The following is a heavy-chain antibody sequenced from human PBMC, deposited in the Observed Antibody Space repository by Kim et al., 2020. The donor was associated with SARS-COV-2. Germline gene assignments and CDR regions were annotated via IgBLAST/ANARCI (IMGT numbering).Heavy chain of an antibody. CDR3: ARNLVPAIWVDY. CDR1: GGSISSYY. V-gene: IGHV4-59*01. Sequence: SETLSLTCTVSGGSISSYYWSWIRQPPGKGLEWIGYIYYSGSTKDNPSLKSRVTISVDTSKNQFSLKLSSVTAADTAVYYCARNLVPAIWVDYWGQGSL. D-gene: IGHD6-6*01. J-gene: IGHJ4*02. CDR2: IYYSGST.